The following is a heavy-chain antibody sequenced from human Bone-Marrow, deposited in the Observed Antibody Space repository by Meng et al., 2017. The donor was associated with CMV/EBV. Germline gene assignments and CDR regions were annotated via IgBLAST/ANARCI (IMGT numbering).Heavy chain of an antibody. V-gene: IGHV1-69*06. Sequence: SGGTFSSYAISWVRQAPGQGLEWMGGIIPIFGTASYAQKFQGRVTITADKSTSTAYMELSSLRSEDTAVYYCARGAPQGEEDWFDPWGQGTLVTVSS. CDR1: GGTFSSYA. J-gene: IGHJ5*02. CDR3: ARGAPQGEEDWFDP. CDR2: IIPIFGTA. D-gene: IGHD3-10*01.